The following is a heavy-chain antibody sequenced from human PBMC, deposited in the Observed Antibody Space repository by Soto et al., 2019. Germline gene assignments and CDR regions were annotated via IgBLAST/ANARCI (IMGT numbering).Heavy chain of an antibody. V-gene: IGHV3-30*18. Sequence: GGSLRLSCAASGFTFSSYGMHWVRQAPGKWLEWVAVISYDGSNKYYADSVKGRFTISRDNSKNTLYLQMNSLRAEDTAVYYCAKVRATVTTYGYYYYYGMDVWGQGXTVTVYS. CDR2: ISYDGSNK. D-gene: IGHD4-17*01. CDR3: AKVRATVTTYGYYYYYGMDV. CDR1: GFTFSSYG. J-gene: IGHJ6*02.